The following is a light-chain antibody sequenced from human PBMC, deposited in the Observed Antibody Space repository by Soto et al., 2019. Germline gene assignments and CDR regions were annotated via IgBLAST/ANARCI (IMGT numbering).Light chain of an antibody. CDR3: AAWDASLNGVI. V-gene: IGLV1-44*01. Sequence: QSVLTQPPSASGTPGQRVTISCSGSSSNIGSYTVNWYQHLPGTAPILLIYSNNQRPSGVPDRFSGSKSGTSASLAISGLQSEDEADYYCAAWDASLNGVIFGGGTKLTVL. CDR1: SSNIGSYT. CDR2: SNN. J-gene: IGLJ2*01.